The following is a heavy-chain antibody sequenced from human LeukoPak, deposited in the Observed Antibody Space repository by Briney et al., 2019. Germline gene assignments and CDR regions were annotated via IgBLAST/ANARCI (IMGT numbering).Heavy chain of an antibody. J-gene: IGHJ4*02. Sequence: ASVKVSCKASGYTFTGYYMHWVRQAPGQGLEWMGWINPNSTTTHYAQKFQGRVTMTRDTSISTAYMELRRLRSDDTATYYCARVRDRMKEYKFDYWGQGTLVTVSS. CDR2: INPNSTTT. CDR3: ARVRDRMKEYKFDY. CDR1: GYTFTGYY. V-gene: IGHV1-2*02. D-gene: IGHD2/OR15-2a*01.